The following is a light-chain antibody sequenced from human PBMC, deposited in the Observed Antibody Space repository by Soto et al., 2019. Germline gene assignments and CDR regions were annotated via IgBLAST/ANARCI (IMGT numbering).Light chain of an antibody. J-gene: IGKJ5*01. CDR1: QGLSGY. Sequence: IQLTQSPSSLSASVGDRVTITCRASQGLSGYLAWYQQKPGKAPKLLIYSASSLQSGVSSRFSGSGFGTDFTLTISSLQPEDFATYYCQQADTFPITFGQGTRLEIK. V-gene: IGKV1-12*01. CDR2: SAS. CDR3: QQADTFPIT.